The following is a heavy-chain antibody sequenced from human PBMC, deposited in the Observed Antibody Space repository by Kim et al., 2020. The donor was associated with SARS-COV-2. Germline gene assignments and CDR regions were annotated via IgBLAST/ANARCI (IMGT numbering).Heavy chain of an antibody. CDR2: ISRDGGER. Sequence: GGSLRLSCAASGFTFDDYAIQWVRQVPGKGLVWVSLISRDGGERKYADSVKGRFTISRDNSKKSVYLQMNSLRSEDTALYYCVRGQQWLIKNWGQGTQVTVFS. V-gene: IGHV3-43*02. CDR3: VRGQQWLIKN. D-gene: IGHD6-19*01. J-gene: IGHJ4*02. CDR1: GFTFDDYA.